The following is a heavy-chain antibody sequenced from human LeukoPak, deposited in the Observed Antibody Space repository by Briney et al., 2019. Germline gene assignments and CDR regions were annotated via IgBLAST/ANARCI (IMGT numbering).Heavy chain of an antibody. CDR3: TARRGGSRLDY. J-gene: IGHJ4*02. CDR1: GFTFGDYA. V-gene: IGHV3-49*04. Sequence: PGGSLRLSCTASGFTFGDYAMSWVRQAPGKGLEWVGFIRSKAYGGTTEYAASVKGRFTISREDSNSVAYVRRNRGSSEVTAVYYCTARRGGSRLDYWGQGTLVTVSS. D-gene: IGHD1-26*01. CDR2: IRSKAYGGTT.